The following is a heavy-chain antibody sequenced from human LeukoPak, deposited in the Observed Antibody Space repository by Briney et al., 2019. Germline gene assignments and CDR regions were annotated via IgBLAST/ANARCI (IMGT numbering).Heavy chain of an antibody. J-gene: IGHJ4*02. V-gene: IGHV3-21*01. Sequence: GGSLRLSCAASVLTFSSYSMHWVRQAPGKGLEWVSSISSSSSYIYYADSVKGRFTISRDNAKNSLYLQMNSLRAEDTAVYYCARDHHSNHYFDYWGQGTLVTVSS. D-gene: IGHD2-15*01. CDR3: ARDHHSNHYFDY. CDR1: VLTFSSYS. CDR2: ISSSSSYI.